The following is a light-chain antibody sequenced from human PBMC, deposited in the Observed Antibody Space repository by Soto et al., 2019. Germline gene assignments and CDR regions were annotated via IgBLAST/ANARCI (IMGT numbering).Light chain of an antibody. CDR3: QQYHNYPRT. J-gene: IGKJ1*01. Sequence: EIQMTQSPSTLSSSIGDRGTITCRASESIRTWLAWYQHKPGKAPKFLIYDASSLESGVPSRFSGSGSGTEFTLTISNLQPDDFATYFCQQYHNYPRTFGQGTKVDIK. V-gene: IGKV1-5*01. CDR2: DAS. CDR1: ESIRTW.